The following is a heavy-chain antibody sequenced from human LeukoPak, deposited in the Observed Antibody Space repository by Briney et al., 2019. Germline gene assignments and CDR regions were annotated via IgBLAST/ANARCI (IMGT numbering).Heavy chain of an antibody. J-gene: IGHJ4*02. D-gene: IGHD2-2*01. CDR1: RFTFSSYW. CDR2: IQQDGSEK. Sequence: QPGGSLRLSCAASRFTFSSYWMSWVRQAPGKGLEWVANIQQDGSEKYYVDSVKGRFTISRYNAKNSLYLQMNSLRAEDTAVYYCARDARVVLDYWGQGTLVTVSS. V-gene: IGHV3-7*01. CDR3: ARDARVVLDY.